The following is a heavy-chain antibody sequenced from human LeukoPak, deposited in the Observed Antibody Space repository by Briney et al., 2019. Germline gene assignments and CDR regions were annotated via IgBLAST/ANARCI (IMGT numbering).Heavy chain of an antibody. CDR3: ARGLGEGYPDY. CDR2: IKHGGFT. J-gene: IGHJ4*02. Sequence: SETLSLTCAVHGGSFSDFYWTWMRQPPGKELEWIGEIKHGGFTSYHPSLRSRVTMSEDTSSNQSSLNLTSVTAADTAVYYCARGLGEGYPDYWGPGTLVTVSS. V-gene: IGHV4-34*01. CDR1: GGSFSDFY. D-gene: IGHD5-24*01.